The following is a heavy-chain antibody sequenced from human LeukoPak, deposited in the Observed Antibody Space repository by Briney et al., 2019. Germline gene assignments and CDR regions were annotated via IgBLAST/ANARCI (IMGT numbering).Heavy chain of an antibody. Sequence: PSETLSLTCAVYGGSFSGYYWSWIRQPPGKGLEWIGEINHSGSTNYNPSLKSRVTISVDTSKNQFSLKLGSVTAADTAVYYCARGPTIYSSGWYGRNRFDPWGQGTLVTVSS. CDR2: INHSGST. CDR1: GGSFSGYY. CDR3: ARGPTIYSSGWYGRNRFDP. D-gene: IGHD6-19*01. V-gene: IGHV4-34*01. J-gene: IGHJ5*02.